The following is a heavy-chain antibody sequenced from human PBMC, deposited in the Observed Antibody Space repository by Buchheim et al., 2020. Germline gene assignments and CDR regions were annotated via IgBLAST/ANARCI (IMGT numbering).Heavy chain of an antibody. V-gene: IGHV3-21*01. J-gene: IGHJ4*02. D-gene: IGHD6-19*01. CDR3: ARDFSGWSRDY. CDR1: GFSFSPFG. CDR2: VGSGHHT. Sequence: DVQLVESGGGLVMPGGSLTLSCVTSGFSFSPFGMTWVRQAPGKGLEWVATVGSGHHTFYADLVEGRLTVSRDNARGSVYLQLNSLRAEDTAVYFCARDFSGWSRDYWGQGTL.